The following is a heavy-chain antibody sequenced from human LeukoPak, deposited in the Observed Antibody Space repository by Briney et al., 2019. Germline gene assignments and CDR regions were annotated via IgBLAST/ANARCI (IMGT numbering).Heavy chain of an antibody. D-gene: IGHD3-22*01. CDR2: IYYSGST. CDR3: ARLRGSHVSGYLYYFDY. Sequence: KPSVTLSLTCTVSGGSISSYYWSWIRQPPGKGLEWIGYIYYSGSTNYNPPLKSRVTISVDTSKNQFSLKLSSVTAADTAVYYCARLRGSHVSGYLYYFDYWGQGTLVTVSS. CDR1: GGSISSYY. J-gene: IGHJ4*02. V-gene: IGHV4-59*08.